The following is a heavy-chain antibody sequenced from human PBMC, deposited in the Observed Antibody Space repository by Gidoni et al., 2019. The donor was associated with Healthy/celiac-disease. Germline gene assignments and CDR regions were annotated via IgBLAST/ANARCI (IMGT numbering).Heavy chain of an antibody. CDR2: SNHSGRT. CDR3: ARGLGITIFGVVINYYYGMDV. J-gene: IGHJ6*02. D-gene: IGHD3-3*01. CDR1: GGSFSGYY. V-gene: IGHV4-34*01. Sequence: QVQLQQWGAGLLKPLETLSLTCAVYGGSFSGYYWSWIRQPPGKGLEWIGESNHSGRTNYNPSLKSRVTISVDTSKNQFSLKLSSVTAADTAVYYCARGLGITIFGVVINYYYGMDVWGQGTTVTVSS.